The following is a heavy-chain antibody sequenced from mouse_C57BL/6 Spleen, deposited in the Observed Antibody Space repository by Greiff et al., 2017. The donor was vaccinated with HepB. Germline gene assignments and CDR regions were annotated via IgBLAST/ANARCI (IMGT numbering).Heavy chain of an antibody. J-gene: IGHJ2*01. CDR2: FHPYNDDT. CDR1: GYTFTTYP. D-gene: IGHD2-3*01. CDR3: ARGAYDGYSFDY. V-gene: IGHV1-47*01. Sequence: VQVVESGAELVKPGASVKMSCKASGYTFTTYPIEWMKQNHGKSLEWIGNFHPYNDDTKYNEKFKGKATLTVEKSSSTVYLELSRLTSDDSAVYYCARGAYDGYSFDYWGQGTTLTVSS.